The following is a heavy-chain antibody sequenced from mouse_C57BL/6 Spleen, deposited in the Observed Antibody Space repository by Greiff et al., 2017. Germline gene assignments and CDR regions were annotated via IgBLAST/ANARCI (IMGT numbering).Heavy chain of an antibody. J-gene: IGHJ3*01. V-gene: IGHV7-3*01. Sequence: EVKVVESGGGLVQPGGSLSLSCAASGFTFTDYYMSWVRQPPGKALEWLGFIRNKANGYTTEYSASVKGRFTISRDNSQSILYLQMNDLRAEDSATYYCARPYYYGSSPWFAYWGQGTLVTVSA. D-gene: IGHD1-1*01. CDR3: ARPYYYGSSPWFAY. CDR1: GFTFTDYY. CDR2: IRNKANGYTT.